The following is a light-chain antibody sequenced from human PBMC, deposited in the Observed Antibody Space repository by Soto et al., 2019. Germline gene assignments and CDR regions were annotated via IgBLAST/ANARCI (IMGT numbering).Light chain of an antibody. V-gene: IGLV2-14*01. Sequence: LTQPASVSGSPGQSITISCTGTSSDVGGYNYVSWYQQHPGKAPKLMIYDVSNRPSGVSNRFSGSKSGNTASLTISGLQAEYEADYYCSSYTSSSTLHVFRTGTKVTV. CDR1: SSDVGGYNY. CDR2: DVS. CDR3: SSYTSSSTLHV. J-gene: IGLJ1*01.